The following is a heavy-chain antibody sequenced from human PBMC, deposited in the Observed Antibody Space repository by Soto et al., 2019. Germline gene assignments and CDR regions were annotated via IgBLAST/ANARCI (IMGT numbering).Heavy chain of an antibody. CDR3: ARLRVGYSYGYGKDCGGDCRPYYFDY. D-gene: IGHD2-21*02. J-gene: IGHJ4*02. CDR1: GGSISSSSYY. V-gene: IGHV4-39*01. CDR2: IYYSGST. Sequence: QLQLQESGPGLVKPSETLSLTCTVSGGSISSSSYYWGWIRQPPGKGREWIWSIYYSGSTYYNPSLKRRVTISGDTSKNQFSLTLSSVTAADTAVYYCARLRVGYSYGYGKDCGGDCRPYYFDYWGQGTLVTVSS.